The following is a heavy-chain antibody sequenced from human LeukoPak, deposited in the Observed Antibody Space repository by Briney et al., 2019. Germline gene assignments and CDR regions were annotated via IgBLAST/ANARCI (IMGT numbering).Heavy chain of an antibody. Sequence: SETLSLTCTVSGGSVSSGLYYWSWIRQPPGKGLEWIGHIYYRGSGDYNPSLKSRVTISLDTSKNQFALKLSSVTAADTAVYYCARSIIGTRSKFDYWGQGTLVTVSS. D-gene: IGHD1/OR15-1a*01. CDR3: ARSIIGTRSKFDY. CDR2: IYYRGSG. V-gene: IGHV4-61*01. CDR1: GGSVSSGLYY. J-gene: IGHJ4*02.